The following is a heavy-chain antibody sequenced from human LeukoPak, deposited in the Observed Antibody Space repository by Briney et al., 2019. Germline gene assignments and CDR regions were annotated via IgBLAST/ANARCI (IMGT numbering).Heavy chain of an antibody. D-gene: IGHD2-2*01. CDR2: IRYDGSNK. CDR1: GFTFSTYG. Sequence: GGSLRLSCAASGFTFSTYGMHWVRQAPGKGLEWVAFIRYDGSNKYYADSVKGRFTISRDNSKNTLYLQMNSLRAEDTAVYYCAKVPQTYCSSTSCSSDYWGQGTLVTVSS. V-gene: IGHV3-30*02. CDR3: AKVPQTYCSSTSCSSDY. J-gene: IGHJ4*02.